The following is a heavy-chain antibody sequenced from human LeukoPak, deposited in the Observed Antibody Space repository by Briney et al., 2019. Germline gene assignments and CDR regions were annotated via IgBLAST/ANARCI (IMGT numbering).Heavy chain of an antibody. CDR2: INTNTGDP. CDR3: ARSSRGVIGLLDY. D-gene: IGHD3-10*01. J-gene: IGHJ4*02. Sequence: ASVKVSSKASGYTYSDYTINWVRQAPGQGLEWMGWINTNTGDPIYARGFKGRFVLSVDKSVNTAYLEIASLKTEDNAVYYCARSSRGVIGLLDYWGQGTLVTVSS. CDR1: GYTYSDYT. V-gene: IGHV7-4-1*01.